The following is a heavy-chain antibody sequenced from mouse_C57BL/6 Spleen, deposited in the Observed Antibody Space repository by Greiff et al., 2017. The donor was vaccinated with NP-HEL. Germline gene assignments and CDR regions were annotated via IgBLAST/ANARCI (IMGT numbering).Heavy chain of an antibody. CDR1: GYTFTSYW. CDR2: IDPSDSYT. CDR3: ARGITTVVGYFDV. Sequence: VQLQQSGAELVKPGASVKLSCKASGYTFTSYWMQWVKQRPGQGLEWIGEIDPSDSYTNYNQKFKGKATLTVDTSSSTAYMQLSSLTSEDSAVYYCARGITTVVGYFDVWGTGTTVTVSS. J-gene: IGHJ1*03. V-gene: IGHV1-50*01. D-gene: IGHD1-1*01.